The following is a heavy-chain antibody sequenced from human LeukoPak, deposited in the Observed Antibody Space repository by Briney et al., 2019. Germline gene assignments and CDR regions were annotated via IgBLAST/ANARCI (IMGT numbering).Heavy chain of an antibody. V-gene: IGHV4-34*01. CDR1: GGSFSGYY. CDR3: ARQTGVGLFILP. Sequence: SETLSLTCAVYGGSFSGYYWSWIRQPPGKGLEWIGEINHSGSTNYNPSLKSRVTISVDTSKNQFSLKLTSVTAADTAVYYCARQTGVGLFILPGGRGTLVTVSS. CDR2: INHSGST. J-gene: IGHJ4*02. D-gene: IGHD3-3*01.